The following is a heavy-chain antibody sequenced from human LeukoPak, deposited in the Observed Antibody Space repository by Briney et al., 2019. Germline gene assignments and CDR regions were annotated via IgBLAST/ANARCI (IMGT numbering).Heavy chain of an antibody. D-gene: IGHD3-16*01. CDR2: INPNSGGT. Sequence: GASVKVSCKASGYTFTGYYMHWVRQAPGQGLEWMGWINPNSGGTNYAQKFQGRVTMTRDTSISTAYMELSRLRSDDTAVYYCARFTPQGYGWGGYNRFDPWGQGTLVTVSS. CDR1: GYTFTGYY. CDR3: ARFTPQGYGWGGYNRFDP. J-gene: IGHJ5*02. V-gene: IGHV1-2*02.